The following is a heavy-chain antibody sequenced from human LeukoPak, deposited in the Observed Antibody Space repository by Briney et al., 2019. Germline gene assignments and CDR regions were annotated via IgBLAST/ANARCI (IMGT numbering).Heavy chain of an antibody. Sequence: ASVKVSCKASGYTFTSYSISWVRQAPGQGLEWMGWISAYNGNTIYAQKVKGRVTMITDTSTSTAYMELRSLKSDDTAVYYCARASYCSGGSCYSDYWGQGTLATVSS. CDR3: ARASYCSGGSCYSDY. CDR1: GYTFTSYS. CDR2: ISAYNGNT. J-gene: IGHJ4*02. D-gene: IGHD2-15*01. V-gene: IGHV1-18*01.